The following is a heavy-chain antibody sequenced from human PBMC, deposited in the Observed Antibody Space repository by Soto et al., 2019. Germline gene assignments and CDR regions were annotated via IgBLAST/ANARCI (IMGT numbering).Heavy chain of an antibody. D-gene: IGHD1-7*01. J-gene: IGHJ2*01. CDR2: ISYDGSNK. CDR3: ARVELTPSLRMLSPALGYFDL. V-gene: IGHV3-30-3*01. CDR1: GFTFSSYA. Sequence: QVQLVESGGGVVQPGRSLRLSCAASGFTFSSYAMHWVRQAPGKGLEWVAVISYDGSNKYYADSVKGRFTISRDNSKNTLYLQMNSLRAEDTAVYYCARVELTPSLRMLSPALGYFDLWGRGTLVTVSS.